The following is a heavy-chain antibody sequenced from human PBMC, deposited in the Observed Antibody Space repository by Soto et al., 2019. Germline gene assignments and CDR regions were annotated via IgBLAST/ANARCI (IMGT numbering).Heavy chain of an antibody. CDR3: ARASGYDREANC. CDR2: TSTDGITK. J-gene: IGHJ4*02. D-gene: IGHD5-12*01. CDR1: GFTFSSYT. Sequence: QVQLVESGGGVVQPGRSLRLSCAASGFTFSSYTMHWVRQAPGKGLEWVAVTSTDGITKYHADSVKGRFTISRDNSKNTLYLQMNSLTPEDTAVYYCARASGYDREANCWGQGTPVTVSS. V-gene: IGHV3-30-3*01.